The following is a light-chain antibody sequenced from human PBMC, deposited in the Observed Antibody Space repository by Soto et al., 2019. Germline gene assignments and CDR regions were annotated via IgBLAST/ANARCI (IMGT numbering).Light chain of an antibody. J-gene: IGKJ5*01. CDR1: QSVISSY. Sequence: EVVLTQSPGSLSLSPGERATLSCRSIQSVISSYLAWYQQKPGQAPRLLIYGASSRATGIPDRFSGGGSGTDFTLSISKVEPEDFAVYYCQQYGRPPRATFGQGTRLENK. CDR3: QQYGRPPRAT. V-gene: IGKV3-20*01. CDR2: GAS.